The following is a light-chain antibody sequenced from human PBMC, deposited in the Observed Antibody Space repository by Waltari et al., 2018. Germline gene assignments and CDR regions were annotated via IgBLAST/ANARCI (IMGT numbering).Light chain of an antibody. J-gene: IGKJ2*01. CDR2: GAS. V-gene: IGKV1-39*01. CDR3: QQSYSTPNT. CDR1: QSIRSY. Sequence: DIQMTQSPSSLSASVGDRVTITCRASQSIRSYLNWYQQKPGKAPKLLISGASSLQSGVPSRFSDSGSGTDFTLTISSLQPEDFATYYCQQSYSTPNTFGQGTKLEIK.